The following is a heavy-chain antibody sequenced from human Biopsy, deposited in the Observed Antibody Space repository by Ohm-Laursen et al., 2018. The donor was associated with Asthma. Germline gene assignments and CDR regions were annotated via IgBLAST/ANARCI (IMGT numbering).Heavy chain of an antibody. Sequence: SDTLSLTCAISGGSFTHYFWMWIRQPPGKGLEWIGEINYRGDTNYNPSLESRVSISVDTSTYHFSLRLNSVTAADTAVYYCARHWDWGSFFDYWGQGTPVTVSS. CDR3: ARHWDWGSFFDY. D-gene: IGHD7-27*01. J-gene: IGHJ4*02. CDR2: INYRGDT. CDR1: GGSFTHYF. V-gene: IGHV4-34*01.